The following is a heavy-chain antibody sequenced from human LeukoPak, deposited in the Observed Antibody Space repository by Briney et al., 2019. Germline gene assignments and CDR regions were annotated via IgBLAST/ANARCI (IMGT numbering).Heavy chain of an antibody. CDR1: GYTFTSYD. Sequence: ASVKVSCKASGYTFTSYDINWVRQATRQGLEWMGWMNPNSGNTGYAQKFQGRVTMTRNTSISTAYMELSSLRSEDTAVYYCATRGNYYDSSGYYYRSRSYYGMDVWGQGTTVTVSS. D-gene: IGHD3-22*01. J-gene: IGHJ6*02. CDR3: ATRGNYYDSSGYYYRSRSYYGMDV. CDR2: MNPNSGNT. V-gene: IGHV1-8*01.